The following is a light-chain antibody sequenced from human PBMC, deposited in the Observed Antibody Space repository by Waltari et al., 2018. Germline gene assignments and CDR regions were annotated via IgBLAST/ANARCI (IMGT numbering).Light chain of an antibody. CDR1: SSNIGAGYD. V-gene: IGLV1-40*01. Sequence: QSVLTQPPSVSGAPGPRVTISCTGSSSNIGAGYDVHWYQQLPGPAPKLIIYGNSNRPSGVPDLISSSKLGTSAFLSITGRQGYDEADYYCQSYDSSLGGYVFGTGTKFTVL. J-gene: IGLJ1*01. CDR2: GNS. CDR3: QSYDSSLGGYV.